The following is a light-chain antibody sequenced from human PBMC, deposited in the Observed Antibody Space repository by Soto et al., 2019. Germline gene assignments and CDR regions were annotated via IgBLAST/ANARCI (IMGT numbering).Light chain of an antibody. CDR1: RSVSDSCNNENY. CDR3: QKYYTAQLT. CDR2: WAS. Sequence: DIVMTQSPDSLAVSLGERATINCKSSRSVSDSCNNENYLAWYQQRPRQPPKLLIYWASTRESGVPDRFSGSGSGTDFTLTISSLQAEDVAVYYCQKYYTAQLTFGPGTKVDIK. V-gene: IGKV4-1*01. J-gene: IGKJ3*01.